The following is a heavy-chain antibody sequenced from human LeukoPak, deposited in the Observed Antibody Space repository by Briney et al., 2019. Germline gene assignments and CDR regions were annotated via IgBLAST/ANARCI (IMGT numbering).Heavy chain of an antibody. V-gene: IGHV1-69*13. CDR2: IIPIFGTA. CDR1: GGTFISYA. J-gene: IGHJ6*03. Sequence: ASVKVSCKASGGTFISYAISWVRQAPGQGLEWMGGIIPIFGTANYAQKFQGRVTITSDESTSTAYMELSSLRSEDPAVYYCARRDSGYDFRSIAAAGTYYYYMDVWGKGTTVTVSS. CDR3: ARRDSGYDFRSIAAAGTYYYYMDV. D-gene: IGHD5-12*01.